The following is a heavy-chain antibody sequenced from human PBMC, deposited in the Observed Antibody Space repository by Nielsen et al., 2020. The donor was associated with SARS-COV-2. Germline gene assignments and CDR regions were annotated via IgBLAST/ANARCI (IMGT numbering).Heavy chain of an antibody. V-gene: IGHV4-34*01. CDR1: GVSLRDFHF. J-gene: IGHJ5*02. D-gene: IGHD3-10*01. CDR3: TRGYGSGRFDP. Sequence: SETLSLTCGVYGVSLRDFHFWTWIRQSPGKGLEWLGEIDHSGSTSYSPSLKSRVTISLDTSKNQFSLTQTSVTAADTAVYYCTRGYGSGRFDPWGQGTLVIVSS. CDR2: IDHSGST.